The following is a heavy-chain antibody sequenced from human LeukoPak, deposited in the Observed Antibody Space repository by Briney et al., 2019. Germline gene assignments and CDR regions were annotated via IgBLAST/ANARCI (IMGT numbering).Heavy chain of an antibody. CDR3: ARDYGDYLHWYFDL. D-gene: IGHD4-17*01. CDR2: INPNSGGT. Sequence: ASVKVSCKASGYTFTDYYMHWVRQAPGQGLEWMGWINPNSGGTNYAQKFQGRVTMTRDTSISTAYMELSRLRSDDTAVYYCARDYGDYLHWYFDLWGRGTLVTVSS. J-gene: IGHJ2*01. CDR1: GYTFTDYY. V-gene: IGHV1-2*02.